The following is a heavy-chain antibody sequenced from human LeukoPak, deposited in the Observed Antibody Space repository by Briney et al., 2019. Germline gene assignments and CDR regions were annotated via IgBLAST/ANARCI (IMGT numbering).Heavy chain of an antibody. CDR3: ARHDSFIPY. CDR2: ISDNEGRT. D-gene: IGHD5-18*01. CDR1: GFNFNYYA. J-gene: IGHJ4*02. V-gene: IGHV3-23*01. Sequence: PGGSLRLSCAASGFNFNYYAMSWVRQAPGKGLEWVSGISDNEGRTYYTGSVKGRFTISRDSSKNTVYLQMNNLRVDDTAVYFCARHDSFIPYWGQGTLVTVSS.